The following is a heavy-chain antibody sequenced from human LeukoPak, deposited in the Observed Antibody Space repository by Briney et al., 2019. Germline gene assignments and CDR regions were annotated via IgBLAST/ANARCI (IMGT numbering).Heavy chain of an antibody. CDR2: IYTSGST. Sequence: SETLSLTCTVSGYSISSYYWSWIRQPAGKGLEWIGRIYTSGSTNYNPSLKSRVTMSVDTSKNQFSLKLSSVTAADTAVYYCARVGVVYYGSGMTYYFDYWGQGTLVTVSS. V-gene: IGHV4-4*07. J-gene: IGHJ4*02. CDR3: ARVGVVYYGSGMTYYFDY. CDR1: GYSISSYY. D-gene: IGHD3-10*01.